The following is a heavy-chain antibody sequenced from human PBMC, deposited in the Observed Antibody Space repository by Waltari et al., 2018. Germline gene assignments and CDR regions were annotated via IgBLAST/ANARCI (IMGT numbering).Heavy chain of an antibody. CDR1: GLPFSSYA. CDR3: AKERPSGVRGVISLDWFDP. J-gene: IGHJ5*02. D-gene: IGHD3-10*01. Sequence: EVRLLESGGGLVQPGGALRLSCAASGLPFSSYAMSWVRQAPGKGLEWVSTIGGSGGSTYYADSVKGRFTISRDNSKNTLYLQMNSLRAEDTAVYYCAKERPSGVRGVISLDWFDPWGQGTLVTVSS. V-gene: IGHV3-23*01. CDR2: IGGSGGST.